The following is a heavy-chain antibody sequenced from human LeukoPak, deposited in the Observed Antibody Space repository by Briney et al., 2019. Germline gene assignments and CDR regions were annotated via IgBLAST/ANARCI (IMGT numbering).Heavy chain of an antibody. J-gene: IGHJ4*02. D-gene: IGHD3-10*01. V-gene: IGHV4-4*07. CDR3: VRVAYGSGSRLIDC. CDR1: GGSISNYY. Sequence: SETLSLTCTVSGGSISNYYWSWIRQSAGRGLQWIGRISSSGSTNYNPSLRSRVTMSVDTSTNQLSLKLTSVTAADTAVYYCVRVAYGSGSRLIDCWGQGTLVTISS. CDR2: ISSSGST.